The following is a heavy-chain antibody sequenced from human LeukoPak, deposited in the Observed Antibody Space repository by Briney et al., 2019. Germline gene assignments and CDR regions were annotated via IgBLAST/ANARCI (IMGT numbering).Heavy chain of an antibody. J-gene: IGHJ4*02. D-gene: IGHD6-13*01. V-gene: IGHV1-18*01. Sequence: ASVSVSLYSSGYTFTINSISLVRHGHGQGLEWEWVISAYNGNTNYAKKLQGRVTMTTDTPTSTAYMELRSLRSDDTAVYYCARVRKLGSWCDYWGQGTLVTVSS. CDR3: ARVRKLGSWCDY. CDR2: ISAYNGNT. CDR1: GYTFTINS.